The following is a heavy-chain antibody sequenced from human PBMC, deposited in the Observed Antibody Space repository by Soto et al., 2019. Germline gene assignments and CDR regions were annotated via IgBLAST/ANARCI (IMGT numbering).Heavy chain of an antibody. CDR1: GGSISSGGYY. V-gene: IGHV4-31*03. J-gene: IGHJ4*02. D-gene: IGHD6-19*01. CDR2: IYYSGST. CDR3: ARSPYQPLYRRGGIAVAGTFDY. Sequence: SETLSLTCTVSGGSISSGGYYWSWIRQHPGKGLEWIGYIYYSGSTYYNPSLKSRVTISVDTSKNQFSLKLSSVTAADTAVYYCARSPYQPLYRRGGIAVAGTFDYWGQGTLVTVSS.